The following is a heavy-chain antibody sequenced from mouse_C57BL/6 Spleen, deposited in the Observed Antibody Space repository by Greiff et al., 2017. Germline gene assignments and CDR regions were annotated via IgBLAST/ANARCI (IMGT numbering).Heavy chain of an antibody. CDR3: ARYYGSSHQAWFAY. V-gene: IGHV1-63*01. CDR2: IYPGGGYT. J-gene: IGHJ3*01. Sequence: QVQLQQSGAELVRPGTSVKMSCKASGYTFTNYWIGWAKQRPGHGLAWIGDIYPGGGYTNYNEKFKGKATLTADKSSSTAYMQFSSLTSEDSAIYYCARYYGSSHQAWFAYWGQGTLVTVSA. CDR1: GYTFTNYW. D-gene: IGHD1-1*01.